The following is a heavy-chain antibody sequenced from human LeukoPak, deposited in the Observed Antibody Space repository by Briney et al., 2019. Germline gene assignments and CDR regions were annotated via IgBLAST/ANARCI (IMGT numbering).Heavy chain of an antibody. D-gene: IGHD3-10*01. CDR2: ISGYNGNT. CDR1: GYTFTSYG. J-gene: IGHJ4*02. Sequence: ATVKVSCKASGYTFTSYGISWVRQAPGQGLEWMGWISGYNGNTNYAQKLQGRVTVTTDTSTSTAYMELRSLTSDDTAVYYCARDKSGSGSYIDYWGQGTLVTVSS. V-gene: IGHV1-18*01. CDR3: ARDKSGSGSYIDY.